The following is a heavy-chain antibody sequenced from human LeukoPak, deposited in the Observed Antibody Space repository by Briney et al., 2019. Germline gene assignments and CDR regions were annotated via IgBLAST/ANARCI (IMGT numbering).Heavy chain of an antibody. J-gene: IGHJ4*02. D-gene: IGHD4-17*01. CDR1: GGSISSYY. Sequence: TLSLTCTVSGGSISSYYWSWIRQPPGKGLEWIGYIYYSGSTNYNPSLKSRVTISVDTSKNQFSLKLSSVTAADTAVYYCARRHDYGDSYDYWGQGTLVTVSS. CDR2: IYYSGST. CDR3: ARRHDYGDSYDY. V-gene: IGHV4-59*08.